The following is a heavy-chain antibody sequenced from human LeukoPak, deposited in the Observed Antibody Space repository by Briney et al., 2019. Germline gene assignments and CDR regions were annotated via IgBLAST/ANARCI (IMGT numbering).Heavy chain of an antibody. CDR2: ISLIFCPA. Sequence: SVKVCCKAAVATFSRYAIRRVRRAPGEGLEWMGWISLIFCPANYAQQINGRVTITADESTSTAYMELSSMRSEDTAVYYCARVHTPKWELLGTAFDIWGQGTMVTVSS. V-gene: IGHV1-69*13. CDR3: ARVHTPKWELLGTAFDI. D-gene: IGHD1-26*01. CDR1: VATFSRYA. J-gene: IGHJ3*02.